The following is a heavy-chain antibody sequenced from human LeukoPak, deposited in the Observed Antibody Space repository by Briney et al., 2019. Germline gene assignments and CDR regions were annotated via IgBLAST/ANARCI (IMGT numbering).Heavy chain of an antibody. CDR2: INIDDTSI. V-gene: IGHV3-74*01. D-gene: IGHD6-13*01. CDR1: GFKFNKYW. CDR3: ARVYMPGTSFDS. Sequence: GGSLRLSCAASGFKFNKYWMHWVRQAPGKGLVWVSRINIDDTSISYADPVKGRFTISRDNAKNTLYLQMNSLRAEDTALYYCARVYMPGTSFDSWGQGTLVTVSS. J-gene: IGHJ4*02.